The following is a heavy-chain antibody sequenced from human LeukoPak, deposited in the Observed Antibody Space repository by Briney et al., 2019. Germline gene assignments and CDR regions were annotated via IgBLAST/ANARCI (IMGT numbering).Heavy chain of an antibody. CDR3: AKDGAREGYYFDY. CDR1: GFTSSSYG. Sequence: PGGSLRLSCAASGFTSSSYGMHWVRQAPGKGLEWVAVISYDGSNKYYADSVKGRFTISRDNSKNTLYLQMNSLRAEDTAVYYCAKDGAREGYYFDYWGQGTPVTVSS. CDR2: ISYDGSNK. V-gene: IGHV3-30*18. D-gene: IGHD1-26*01. J-gene: IGHJ4*02.